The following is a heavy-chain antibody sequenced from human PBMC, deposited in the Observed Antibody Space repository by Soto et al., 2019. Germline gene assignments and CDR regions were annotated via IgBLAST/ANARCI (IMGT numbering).Heavy chain of an antibody. CDR2: IFTRDSET. J-gene: IGHJ5*02. CDR1: FNNHW. Sequence: FNNHWIGWVRQTPGKGLEWMGLIFTRDSETRTSPSFQGHVSFSVDNSINTVYLQWTSLKTADTGMYFCARGYYDSGHGYDLWGQGTLVTVSS. CDR3: ARGYYDSGHGYDL. V-gene: IGHV5-51*01. D-gene: IGHD3-10*01.